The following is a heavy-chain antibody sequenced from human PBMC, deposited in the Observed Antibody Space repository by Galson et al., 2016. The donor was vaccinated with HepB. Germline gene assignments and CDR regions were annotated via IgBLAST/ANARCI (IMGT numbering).Heavy chain of an antibody. V-gene: IGHV3-53*01. CDR3: ARGPVVTYYSGPTWFDP. CDR2: IYSNGRT. CDR1: GFGVGSTY. Sequence: SLRLSCAVSGFGVGSTYMNWVRQAPGEGLEWASVIYSNGRTCYADSVRGRFTVSRDRSKNILYLQMNSLRVEDTAVYYCARGPVVTYYSGPTWFDPWGQGTLVTVSS. J-gene: IGHJ5*02. D-gene: IGHD3-22*01.